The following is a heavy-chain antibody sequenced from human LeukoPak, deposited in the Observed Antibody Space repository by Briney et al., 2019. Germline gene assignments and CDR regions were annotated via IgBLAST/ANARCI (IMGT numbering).Heavy chain of an antibody. D-gene: IGHD6-19*01. V-gene: IGHV4-34*01. CDR3: ARAVSGRFDY. CDR2: INHSGST. CDR1: GGSFSGYY. Sequence: SSETLSLTYAVYGGSFSGYYWSWIRQPPGKGLEWIGEINHSGSTNYNPSLKSRVTISVDTSKNQFSLRLSSVTAADTAMYYCARAVSGRFDYWGQGTLVTVSS. J-gene: IGHJ4*02.